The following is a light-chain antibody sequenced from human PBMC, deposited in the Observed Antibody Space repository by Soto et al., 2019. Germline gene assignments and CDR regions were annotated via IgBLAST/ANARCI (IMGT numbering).Light chain of an antibody. Sequence: EIVLPQSPATLSWSPGERATLSCRASQSVSSSHLAWYQHKPGQAPRLLIYDASNRATGVPDRFSGSGSGTDFTLTISRLEPEDFALYYCQKRNNWPPITFGQGTKVDIK. CDR1: QSVSSSH. J-gene: IGKJ1*01. V-gene: IGKV3D-20*02. CDR3: QKRNNWPPIT. CDR2: DAS.